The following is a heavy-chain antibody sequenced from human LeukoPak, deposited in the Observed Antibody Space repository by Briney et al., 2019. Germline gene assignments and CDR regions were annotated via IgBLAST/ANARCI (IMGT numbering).Heavy chain of an antibody. J-gene: IGHJ5*02. V-gene: IGHV4-34*01. CDR3: ARGGSGSYYNGFDP. D-gene: IGHD3-10*01. CDR1: GGSISSYY. CDR2: INHSGST. Sequence: SETLSLTCTVSGGSISSYYWSWIRQPPGKGLEWIGEINHSGSTNYNPSLKSRVTISVDTSKNQFSLKLSSVTAADTAVYYCARGGSGSYYNGFDPWGQGTLVTVSS.